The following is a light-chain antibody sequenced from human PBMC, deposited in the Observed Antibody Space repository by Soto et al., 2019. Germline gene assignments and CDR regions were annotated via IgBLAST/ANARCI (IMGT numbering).Light chain of an antibody. CDR2: EVL. CDR3: CSHSASTHWV. J-gene: IGLJ3*02. V-gene: IGLV2-14*03. Sequence: QSALTQPASVSGSPGQSITISCTGTSSDVGGYNFVSWYQQHPGNAPKLIIHEVLNRPSGVSSRFSGSKSGNTASLTISGLQAEDDAVYYCCSHSASTHWVFCGGTKLTVL. CDR1: SSDVGGYNF.